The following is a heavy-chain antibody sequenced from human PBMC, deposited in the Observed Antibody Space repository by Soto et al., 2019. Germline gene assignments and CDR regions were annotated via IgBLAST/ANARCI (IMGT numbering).Heavy chain of an antibody. D-gene: IGHD2-15*01. J-gene: IGHJ4*02. Sequence: EVQLLESGGGLVQQGGSLRLSCAASGFTISNYAMSWVRQAPGKGLEWVSGVGGSGDSTYYADSVKGRFTISRDNSKDTLYLQMNSLRAEDTAVYYCAKSPLGYCSGGSCYPRHYFDYWGQGTLVTVSS. CDR3: AKSPLGYCSGGSCYPRHYFDY. V-gene: IGHV3-23*01. CDR1: GFTISNYA. CDR2: VGGSGDST.